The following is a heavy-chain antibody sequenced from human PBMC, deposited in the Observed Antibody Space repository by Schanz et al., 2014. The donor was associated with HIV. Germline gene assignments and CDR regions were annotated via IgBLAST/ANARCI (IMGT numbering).Heavy chain of an antibody. J-gene: IGHJ4*02. CDR2: IWYDENNR. CDR1: GFTFRNYA. D-gene: IGHD5-12*01. V-gene: IGHV3-33*03. Sequence: QVQLVESGGGVVQPGRSLRLSCAASGFTFRNYAMHWVRQAPGKGLEWVAVIWYDENNRHYADSVKGRFIISRDNSKNTLYLQMNSLRAEDTAVYYCATSQGIMVATDFDYWGQGTLVTVSS. CDR3: ATSQGIMVATDFDY.